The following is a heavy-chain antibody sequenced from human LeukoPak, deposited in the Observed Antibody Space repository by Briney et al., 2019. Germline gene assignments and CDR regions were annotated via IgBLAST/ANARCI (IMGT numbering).Heavy chain of an antibody. CDR1: GGSISSSSYY. CDR3: ARAQGHYDFWSGYYARYYFDY. Sequence: SETLSLTCTVSGGSISSSSYYWSWIRQPPGKGLEWIGYIYYSGSTNYNPSLKSRVTISVDTSKNQFSLKLSSVTAADTAVYYCARAQGHYDFWSGYYARYYFDYWGQGTLVTVSS. J-gene: IGHJ4*02. D-gene: IGHD3-3*01. V-gene: IGHV4-61*01. CDR2: IYYSGST.